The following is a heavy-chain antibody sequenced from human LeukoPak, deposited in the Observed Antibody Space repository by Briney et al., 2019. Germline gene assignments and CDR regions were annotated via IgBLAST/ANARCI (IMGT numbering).Heavy chain of an antibody. CDR1: GGTFSSYA. CDR2: IIPIFGTA. V-gene: IGHV1-69*13. CDR3: ASPRRIAARPLYYYYMDV. Sequence: SVKVSCKASGGTFSSYAISWVRQAPGQGLEWMGGIIPIFGTANYAQKFQGRVTITADEPTSTAYMELSSLRSEDTAVYYCASPRRIAARPLYYYYMDVWGKGTTVTVSS. J-gene: IGHJ6*03. D-gene: IGHD6-6*01.